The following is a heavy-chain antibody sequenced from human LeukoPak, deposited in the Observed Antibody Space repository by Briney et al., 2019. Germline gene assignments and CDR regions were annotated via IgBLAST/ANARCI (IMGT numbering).Heavy chain of an antibody. D-gene: IGHD3-3*01. CDR3: AKSPGDFWSGYRRTLDY. Sequence: PGGSLRLSCAASGFTFSSYAMSWVRQAPGKGLEWVSAISGSGGSTYYADSVKGRFTISRDNSKNTLYLQMNSLRAEDTAVYYCAKSPGDFWSGYRRTLDYWGQGTLVTVSS. CDR1: GFTFSSYA. J-gene: IGHJ4*02. V-gene: IGHV3-23*01. CDR2: ISGSGGST.